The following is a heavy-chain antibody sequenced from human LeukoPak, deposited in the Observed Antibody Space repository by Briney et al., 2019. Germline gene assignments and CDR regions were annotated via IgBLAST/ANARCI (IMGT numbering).Heavy chain of an antibody. V-gene: IGHV4-39*07. CDR1: GDSISSSSYY. CDR2: IYYSGST. CDR3: ARDSRNHRIAAAGT. Sequence: PSETLSLTCTVSGDSISSSSYYWGWIRQPPGKGLEWIGSIYYSGSTYYNPSLKSRVTISVDTSKNQFSLKLSPVTAADTAVYYCARDSRNHRIAAAGTWGQGTLVAVSS. D-gene: IGHD6-13*01. J-gene: IGHJ5*02.